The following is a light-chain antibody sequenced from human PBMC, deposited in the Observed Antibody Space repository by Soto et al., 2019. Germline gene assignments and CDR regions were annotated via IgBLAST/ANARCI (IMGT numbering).Light chain of an antibody. CDR2: DVS. V-gene: IGLV2-14*01. CDR3: SSYTSSSTVV. J-gene: IGLJ2*01. Sequence: QSALTQPASVSGSPGQSITISCTGTSSDVGGYNYVSWYQQHPGNAPQLMIYDVSNRPSGVSNRFSGCKSGNTASLTISGLQAEDGADYYCSSYTSSSTVVFGGGTKLTVL. CDR1: SSDVGGYNY.